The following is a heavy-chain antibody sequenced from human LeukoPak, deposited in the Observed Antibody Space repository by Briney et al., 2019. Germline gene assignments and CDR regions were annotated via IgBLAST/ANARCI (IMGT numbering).Heavy chain of an antibody. V-gene: IGHV4-39*02. D-gene: IGHD3-10*01. CDR2: IYYSGST. J-gene: IGHJ5*02. CDR1: GGSISSSSYY. Sequence: SETLSLTCTVSGGSISSSSYYWGWIRQPPGKGLEWIGSIYYSGSTYYNPSLKSRVTISVDTSKNQFSLKLSSVTAADTAVYYCARDPGGVVRGSYQRSSGWFDPWGQGTLVTVSS. CDR3: ARDPGGVVRGSYQRSSGWFDP.